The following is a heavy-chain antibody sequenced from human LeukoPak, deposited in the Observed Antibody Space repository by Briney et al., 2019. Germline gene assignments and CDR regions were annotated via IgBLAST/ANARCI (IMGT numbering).Heavy chain of an antibody. CDR1: GGSFSGYY. D-gene: IGHD6-13*01. Sequence: SETPSLTCAVYGGSFSGYYWSWIRQPPGKGLEWIGEINHSGSTNYNPSLKSRVTISVDTSKNQFSLKLSSVTAADTAVYYCARGSRRYRRGYFDYWGQGTLVTVSS. CDR3: ARGSRRYRRGYFDY. J-gene: IGHJ4*02. V-gene: IGHV4-34*01. CDR2: INHSGST.